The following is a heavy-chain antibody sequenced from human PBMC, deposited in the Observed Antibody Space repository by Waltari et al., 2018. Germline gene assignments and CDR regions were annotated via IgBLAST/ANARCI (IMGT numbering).Heavy chain of an antibody. V-gene: IGHV6-1*01. D-gene: IGHD4-17*01. CDR2: TYYRSKWYN. CDR1: GDSVSSNSAA. J-gene: IGHJ6*02. Sequence: QVQLQQSGPGLVKPSQTLSLTCAISGDSVSSNSAAWNWIRQSPSRGLEWLVRTYYRSKWYNDYAVSVKSRITINPDTSKNQFSLQLNSVTPEDTAVYYCARTGYGDYEFYYYGMDVWGQGTTVTVSS. CDR3: ARTGYGDYEFYYYGMDV.